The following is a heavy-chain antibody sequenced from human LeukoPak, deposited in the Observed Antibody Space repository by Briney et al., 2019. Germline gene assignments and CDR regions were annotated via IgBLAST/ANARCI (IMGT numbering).Heavy chain of an antibody. Sequence: GGSLRLSCAASGFTFSSYAMSWVRQAPGKGLEWVGRIKSKTDGGTTDYAAPVKGRFTISRDDSKNTLYLQMNSLKTEDTAVYYCTTARTVWAGDYWGQGTLVTVSS. CDR3: TTARTVWAGDY. CDR2: IKSKTDGGTT. D-gene: IGHD3/OR15-3a*01. V-gene: IGHV3-15*01. J-gene: IGHJ4*02. CDR1: GFTFSSYA.